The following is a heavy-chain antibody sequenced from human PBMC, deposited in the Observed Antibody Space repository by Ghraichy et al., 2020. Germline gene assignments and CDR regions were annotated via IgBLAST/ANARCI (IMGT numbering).Heavy chain of an antibody. CDR2: ISSSTGNT. J-gene: IGHJ4*02. CDR3: ARVRPGYSSELDS. CDR1: GLNFKTNS. V-gene: IGHV3-48*02. D-gene: IGHD6-19*01. Sequence: GGSLRLSCVVSGLNFKTNSMNWVRQAPGKGLEWLAYISSSTGNTEYADSVRGRFSISRDNAKNSLYLDMNNLREEDTAVYYCARVRPGYSSELDSWGQGTLVTVSS.